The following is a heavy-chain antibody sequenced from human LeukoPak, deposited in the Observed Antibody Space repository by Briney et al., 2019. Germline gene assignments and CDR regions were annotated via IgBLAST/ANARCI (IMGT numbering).Heavy chain of an antibody. CDR2: ISWNSGSI. D-gene: IGHD2-15*01. CDR3: AKETIYCSVGSCYHDAFDI. J-gene: IGHJ3*02. V-gene: IGHV3-9*03. Sequence: PGRSLRLSCAASGFTFDDYAMHWVRQAPGKGLEWVSGISWNSGSIGYADSVKGRFTISRDNAKNSLYVQMNSLRPEDMALYYCAKETIYCSVGSCYHDAFDIWGQGTMVTVSS. CDR1: GFTFDDYA.